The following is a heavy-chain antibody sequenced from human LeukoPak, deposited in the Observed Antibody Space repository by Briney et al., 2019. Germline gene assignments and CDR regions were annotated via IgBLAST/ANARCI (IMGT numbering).Heavy chain of an antibody. Sequence: SKTLSLTCAVSGGSISSGGYSWSWIRQPPGKGLEWIGYIYYSGSTYYNPSLKSRVTISVDTSKNQFSLKLSSVTAADTAVYYCARGRNSYGYYMDVWGKGTTVTVSS. CDR1: GGSISSGGYS. J-gene: IGHJ6*03. CDR2: IYYSGST. V-gene: IGHV4-30-4*07. CDR3: ARGRNSYGYYMDV. D-gene: IGHD5-18*01.